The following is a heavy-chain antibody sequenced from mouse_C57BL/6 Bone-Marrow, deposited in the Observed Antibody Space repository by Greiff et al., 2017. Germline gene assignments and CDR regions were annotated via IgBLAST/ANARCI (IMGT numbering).Heavy chain of an antibody. CDR3: AMVYYDYDGGYCDY. CDR1: GYTFTDYY. V-gene: IGHV1-26*01. J-gene: IGHJ2*01. CDR2: INPNNGGT. Sequence: EVQLQQSGPELVKPGASVKISCKASGYTFTDYYMNWVKQSHGKSLEWIGAINPNNGGTSYNQTFKGKATLTVDKSSSTAYMELRSLTSEDSAVYYCAMVYYDYDGGYCDYWGQGTTLTVSS. D-gene: IGHD2-4*01.